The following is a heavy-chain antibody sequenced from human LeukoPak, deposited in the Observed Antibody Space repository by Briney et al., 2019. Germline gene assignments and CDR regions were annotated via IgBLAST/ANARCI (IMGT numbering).Heavy chain of an antibody. CDR3: ARNVFSS. V-gene: IGHV3-53*01. J-gene: IGHJ5*02. Sequence: KPGGSLRLSCAASGFAVSSNYMNWVRQAPGKGLEWVSVIYSDGSTYYADSVKGRFTISRDNSKNTLYLQMNSLRAEDTAVYYCARNVFSSWGQGTLVTVSS. CDR1: GFAVSSNY. CDR2: IYSDGST.